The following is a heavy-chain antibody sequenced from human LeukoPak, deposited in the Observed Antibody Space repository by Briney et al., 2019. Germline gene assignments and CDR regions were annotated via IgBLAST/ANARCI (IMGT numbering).Heavy chain of an antibody. Sequence: GGSLRLSCAASGFTFSSYSMNWVRQAPGKGLEWVSSISSSSSYIYYADSVKGRFTISRDNAKNTLYLQMNSLRAEDTAVYYCARGYCSSTSCYGYYYYGMDVWGQGTTVTVSS. V-gene: IGHV3-21*01. J-gene: IGHJ6*02. CDR2: ISSSSSYI. D-gene: IGHD2-2*01. CDR1: GFTFSSYS. CDR3: ARGYCSSTSCYGYYYYGMDV.